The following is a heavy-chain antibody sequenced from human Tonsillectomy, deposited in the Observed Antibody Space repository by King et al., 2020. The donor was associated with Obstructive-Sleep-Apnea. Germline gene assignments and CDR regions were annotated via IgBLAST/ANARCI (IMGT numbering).Heavy chain of an antibody. CDR3: ARDRGYYYGMDV. D-gene: IGHD3-10*01. J-gene: IGHJ6*02. V-gene: IGHV3-30*04. CDR2: ISYDGSNK. CDR1: GFTLSSHA. Sequence: VQLVESGGGVVQPGRSLRLSCAASGFTLSSHAMHWVRLAPGKGLEWMAVISYDGSNKYYADSVKGRLTISRDYSKNTLYLQMNSLRAEDTAVYYCARDRGYYYGMDVWGQGTTVTVSS.